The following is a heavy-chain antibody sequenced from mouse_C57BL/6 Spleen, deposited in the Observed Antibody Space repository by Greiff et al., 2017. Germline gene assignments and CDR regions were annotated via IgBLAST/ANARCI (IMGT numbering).Heavy chain of an antibody. J-gene: IGHJ2*01. CDR1: GYTFTDYY. CDR2: INPNNGGT. D-gene: IGHD1-1*01. Sequence: EVKLQQSGPELVKPGASVKISCKASGYTFTDYYMNWVKQSHGKSLEWIGDINPNNGGTSYNQKFKGKATLTVDKSSSTAYMELRSLTSEDSAVYYCARSGVVADYWGQGTTLTVSS. V-gene: IGHV1-26*01. CDR3: ARSGVVADY.